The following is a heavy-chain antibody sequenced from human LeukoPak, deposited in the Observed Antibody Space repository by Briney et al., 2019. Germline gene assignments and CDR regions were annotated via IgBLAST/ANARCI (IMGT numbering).Heavy chain of an antibody. CDR3: TSDTVDTAVGIDY. CDR2: MNSDGSST. J-gene: IGHJ4*02. CDR1: GFTFSRHW. D-gene: IGHD5-18*01. Sequence: SGGSLRLSCAGSGFTFSRHWMHWVRQAPGKGLVWVSRMNSDGSSTSYADSVKGRFIISRDNAKNTLYLQVNSLRAEDTAVYYCTSDTVDTAVGIDYWGQGTLVTVSS. V-gene: IGHV3-74*01.